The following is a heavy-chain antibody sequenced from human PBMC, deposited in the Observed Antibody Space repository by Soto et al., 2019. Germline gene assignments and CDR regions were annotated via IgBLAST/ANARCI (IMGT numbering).Heavy chain of an antibody. V-gene: IGHV4-59*01. J-gene: IGHJ3*02. CDR3: ARPGWRNAPYDAFDI. D-gene: IGHD6-19*01. Sequence: QVQLQESGPGLVKPSETLSLTCTVSGGSISSYYWSWIRQPPGKGLEWIGYIYYSGSTNYNPSLQSRVTIXXDXSXTQCSLQLSSVTAADTAVYYCARPGWRNAPYDAFDIWGQGTMVTVSS. CDR2: IYYSGST. CDR1: GGSISSYY.